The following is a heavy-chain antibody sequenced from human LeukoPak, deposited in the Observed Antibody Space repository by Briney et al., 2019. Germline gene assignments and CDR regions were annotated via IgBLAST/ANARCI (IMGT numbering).Heavy chain of an antibody. D-gene: IGHD1-26*01. V-gene: IGHV3-23*01. CDR2: VSDSGGSR. CDR1: GFTFSSHA. Sequence: GGSLRLSCAASGFTFSSHAMSWVRQAPGKGLEWVSGVSDSGGSRYYADSVKGRFTISRDNSKNTLYLQMNSLTAEDTAVYYCAKGPYSGSQLLDYWGQGTLVTVSS. CDR3: AKGPYSGSQLLDY. J-gene: IGHJ4*02.